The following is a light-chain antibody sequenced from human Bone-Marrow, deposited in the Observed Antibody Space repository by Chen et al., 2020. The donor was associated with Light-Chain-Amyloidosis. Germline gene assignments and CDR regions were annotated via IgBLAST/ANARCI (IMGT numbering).Light chain of an antibody. Sequence: QSVLTPPPSVSGAPGERVTISCTGRKSNIGADKDVHWYQVLPGTAPKVVIYNDNKRPSGVPDRFSGSRSGTSASLAMTGLQAEDEADYYCQSYDDSLSGVVFGGGTKLTVL. CDR3: QSYDDSLSGVV. V-gene: IGLV1-40*01. CDR1: KSNIGADKD. CDR2: NDN. J-gene: IGLJ2*01.